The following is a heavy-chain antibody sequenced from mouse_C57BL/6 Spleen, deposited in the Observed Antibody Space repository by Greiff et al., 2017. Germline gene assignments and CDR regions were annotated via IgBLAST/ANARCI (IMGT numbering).Heavy chain of an antibody. CDR1: GYAFSSSW. CDR3: ARCLLEGYYFDY. Sequence: QVQLQQSGPELVKPGASVKISCKASGYAFSSSWMNWVKQRPGKGLEWIGRIYPGDGDTNYNGKFKGKATLTADKSSSTAYMQLSSLTSEDSAVYFCARCLLEGYYFDYWGQGTTLTVSS. V-gene: IGHV1-82*01. CDR2: IYPGDGDT. D-gene: IGHD6-1*01. J-gene: IGHJ2*01.